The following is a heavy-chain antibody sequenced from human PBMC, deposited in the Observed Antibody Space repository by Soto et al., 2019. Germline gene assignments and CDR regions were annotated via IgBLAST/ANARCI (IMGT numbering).Heavy chain of an antibody. CDR2: INHSGRT. Sequence: SETLSLTCAVYGGSFSGYYWSWIRQPPGKGLEWIGEINHSGRTHYNPSLKSRVTISVDTSKNQFSLKLSPVTAADTAVYYCARTGSYYDFWSGYYFGGGMDVWGQGTTVTVSS. J-gene: IGHJ6*02. V-gene: IGHV4-34*01. CDR1: GGSFSGYY. D-gene: IGHD3-3*01. CDR3: ARTGSYYDFWSGYYFGGGMDV.